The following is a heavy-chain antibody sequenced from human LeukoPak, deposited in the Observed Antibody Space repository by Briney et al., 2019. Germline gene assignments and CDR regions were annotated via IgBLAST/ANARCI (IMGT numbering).Heavy chain of an antibody. CDR3: AKDLLGATGY. D-gene: IGHD1-26*01. J-gene: IGHJ4*02. V-gene: IGHV3-23*01. CDR2: ISGSGDIT. CDR1: GFTFSNYA. Sequence: GGSLRLSCAASGFTFSNYAMSWVRQAPGKGLEWVSGISGSGDITHYADSVKGRFTISRDNSKNTLYLQMNSLRAEDTAVYYCAKDLLGATGYWGQGTLVTVSS.